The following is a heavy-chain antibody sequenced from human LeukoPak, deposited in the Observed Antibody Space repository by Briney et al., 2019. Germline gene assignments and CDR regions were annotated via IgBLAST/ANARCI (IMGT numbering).Heavy chain of an antibody. CDR3: ARDLGYYDILTGY. V-gene: IGHV3-66*02. D-gene: IGHD3-9*01. Sequence: PGGSLRLSCAASGFTVSSNYMSWVRQAPGKGLEWASVIYSGGSTYYADSVKGRLTISRDNSKNTLYLQMNSLRAEDTAVYYCARDLGYYDILTGYWGQGTLVTVSS. CDR2: IYSGGST. J-gene: IGHJ4*02. CDR1: GFTVSSNY.